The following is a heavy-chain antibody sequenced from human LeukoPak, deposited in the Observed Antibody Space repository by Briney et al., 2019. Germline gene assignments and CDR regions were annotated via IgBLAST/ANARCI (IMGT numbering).Heavy chain of an antibody. CDR1: EFTFSSYA. CDR3: AKAVVIVPTATPFDY. J-gene: IGHJ4*02. Sequence: GRSLRLSCAASEFTFSSYAVHWVRQAPGKGLEWVAIISFDGSNKYYGDSVKGRFTISRDNSKNTLYMQMNSLRAEDTAVYYCAKAVVIVPTATPFDYWGQGTLVTVSS. V-gene: IGHV3-30*04. CDR2: ISFDGSNK. D-gene: IGHD2-2*01.